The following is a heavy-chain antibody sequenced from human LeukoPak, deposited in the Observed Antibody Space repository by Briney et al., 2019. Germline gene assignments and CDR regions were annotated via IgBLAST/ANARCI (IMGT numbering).Heavy chain of an antibody. V-gene: IGHV3-23*01. CDR2: ISESGGST. D-gene: IGHD2-21*02. CDR3: ARGWSLVTAMTY. CDR1: GFTFSTSA. J-gene: IGHJ4*02. Sequence: GGSLRLSCVVSGFTFSTSAMSWVRQAPGKGLEWVSGISESGGSTYYADSVKGRFTISRDNSKNTLYLQMNSLRAEDTAVYYCARGWSLVTAMTYWDQGTLVTVSS.